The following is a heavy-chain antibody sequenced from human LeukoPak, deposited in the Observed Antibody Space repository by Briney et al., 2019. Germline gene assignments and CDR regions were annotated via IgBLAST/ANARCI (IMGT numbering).Heavy chain of an antibody. V-gene: IGHV3-49*04. CDR2: IRSKTYGETT. CDR1: GFTFGDNA. CDR3: TRGIAKTGMNC. Sequence: GPPLRLSCTASGFTFGDNAMTWVRQAPGRGLEWVGFIRSKTYGETTEYAASVKGRFTISRDDSKSIAYLQMNSLKSEDTAVYYCTRGIAKTGMNCWGQGTLVTVSA. D-gene: IGHD6-19*01. J-gene: IGHJ4*02.